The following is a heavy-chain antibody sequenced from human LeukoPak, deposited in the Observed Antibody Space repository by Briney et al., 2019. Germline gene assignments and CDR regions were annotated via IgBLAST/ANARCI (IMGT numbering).Heavy chain of an antibody. V-gene: IGHV3-23*01. D-gene: IGHD6-13*01. Sequence: GGSLRLSCAASGFTFNNYAMNWVRQAPGKGLEWVSYIRGGGSNTRYSDSVKGRFIISRDNSKNILYLQMNSLRAEDTAVYYCARMAAAGTRAFDIWGQGTMVTVSS. J-gene: IGHJ3*02. CDR1: GFTFNNYA. CDR2: IRGGGSNT. CDR3: ARMAAAGTRAFDI.